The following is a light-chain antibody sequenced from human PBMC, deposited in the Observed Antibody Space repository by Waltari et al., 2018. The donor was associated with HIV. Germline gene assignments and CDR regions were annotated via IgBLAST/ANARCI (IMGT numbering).Light chain of an antibody. J-gene: IGLJ2*01. CDR1: SSNIWAGYD. CDR3: AAWDDSLSVV. Sequence: QSELTQPPSVSAAPGQRVHISCTGSSSNIWAGYDVHWYQQVPGRAPNVVMYGNSKRPSGVPDRFSGSKSVSSASLVITGLQSEDDADYYCAAWDDSLSVVFGGGTKLTVL. V-gene: IGLV1-40*01. CDR2: GNS.